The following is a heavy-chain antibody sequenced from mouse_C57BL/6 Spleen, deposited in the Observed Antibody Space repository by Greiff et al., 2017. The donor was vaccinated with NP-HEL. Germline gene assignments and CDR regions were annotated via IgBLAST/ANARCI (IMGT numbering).Heavy chain of an antibody. CDR2: IHHNSGST. Sequence: QVQLQQPGAELVKPGASVKLSCKASGYTFTSYWMHWVKQRPGQGLEWIGMIHHNSGSTNYNEKFKSKATLTVDKSSSTAYMQLSSLTSEDSAVYYCARDSSGYGAWFAYWGQGTLVTVSA. J-gene: IGHJ3*01. D-gene: IGHD3-2*02. CDR3: ARDSSGYGAWFAY. V-gene: IGHV1-64*01. CDR1: GYTFTSYW.